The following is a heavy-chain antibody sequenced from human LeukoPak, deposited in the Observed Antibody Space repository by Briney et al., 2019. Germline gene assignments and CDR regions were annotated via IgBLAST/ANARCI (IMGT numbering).Heavy chain of an antibody. CDR2: IFSGGNT. J-gene: IGHJ6*03. D-gene: IGHD6-19*01. CDR1: GGYISSYY. CDR3: ARDLKAMAVADGWANNHYYMDV. V-gene: IGHV4-4*07. Sequence: PSETLSLTCTVSGGYISSYYWSWIRQPAGKGLEWIGHIFSGGNTNYNPSLKGRVTMSEDTSKNQIFLNLTSVTAADTAVYYCARDLKAMAVADGWANNHYYMDVWGKGTTVAVSS.